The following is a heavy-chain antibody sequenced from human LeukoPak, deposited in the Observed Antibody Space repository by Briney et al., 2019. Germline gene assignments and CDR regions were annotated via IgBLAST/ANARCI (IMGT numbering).Heavy chain of an antibody. V-gene: IGHV3-30*18. D-gene: IGHD6-13*01. CDR2: ISYDGSSK. CDR3: AKPRGFGSSRDNYFDY. J-gene: IGHJ4*02. CDR1: GFTFSSYG. Sequence: PGGSLRLSCAASGFTFSSYGMHWVRQAPGKGLEWVAVISYDGSSKYYADSVKGRFTISRDNSKNTLYLQMNSLRAEDTAVYYCAKPRGFGSSRDNYFDYWGQGTLVTVSS.